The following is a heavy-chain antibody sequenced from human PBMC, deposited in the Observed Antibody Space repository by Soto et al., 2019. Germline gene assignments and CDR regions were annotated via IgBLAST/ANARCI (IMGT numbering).Heavy chain of an antibody. Sequence: ASVKVSCKASGYTFTSYDINWVRQATGRGLEWMGWMNPNSGNTGYAQKFQGRVTMTRNTSISTAYMELSSLRSEDTAVYYCARWITMVRGVILDAFDIWGQGTMVTVSS. V-gene: IGHV1-8*01. D-gene: IGHD3-10*01. J-gene: IGHJ3*02. CDR1: GYTFTSYD. CDR3: ARWITMVRGVILDAFDI. CDR2: MNPNSGNT.